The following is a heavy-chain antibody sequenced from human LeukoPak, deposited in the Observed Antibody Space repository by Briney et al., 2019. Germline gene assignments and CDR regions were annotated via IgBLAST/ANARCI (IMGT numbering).Heavy chain of an antibody. D-gene: IGHD3-10*01. CDR2: IYYSGST. CDR3: ARVGSYYGSARDYYYYGMDV. J-gene: IGHJ6*02. V-gene: IGHV4-59*01. CDR1: GGSISSYY. Sequence: PSETPSLTCTVSGGSISSYYWSWIRQPPGKGLEWIGYIYYSGSTNYNPSLKSRVTISVDTSKNQFSLKLSSVTAADTAVYYCARVGSYYGSARDYYYYGMDVWGQGTTVTVSS.